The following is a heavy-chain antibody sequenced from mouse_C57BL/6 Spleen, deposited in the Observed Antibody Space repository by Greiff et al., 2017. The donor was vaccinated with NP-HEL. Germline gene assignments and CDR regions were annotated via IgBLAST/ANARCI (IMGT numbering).Heavy chain of an antibody. CDR2: IRSKSNNYAT. J-gene: IGHJ3*01. CDR3: VRGERGFAY. CDR1: GFSFNTYA. V-gene: IGHV10-1*01. Sequence: EVQRVESGGGLVQPKGSLKLSCAASGFSFNTYAMNWVRQAPGKGLEWVARIRSKSNNYATYYADSVKDRFNISSDDSESMLYLQMNNLKTEDTAMYHCVRGERGFAYWGQGTLVTVSA.